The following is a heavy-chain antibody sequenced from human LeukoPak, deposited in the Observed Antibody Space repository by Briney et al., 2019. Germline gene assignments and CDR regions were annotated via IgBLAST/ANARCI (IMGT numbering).Heavy chain of an antibody. J-gene: IGHJ6*02. D-gene: IGHD4/OR15-4a*01. Sequence: PGGSLRLSFAASGXTFSSYGMHWVRQAPGKELEWVAVISYDGSHKYSADSVKGRFAISRDNSKNTLYLQMNSLRTEDTAVYFCSASRPHYGDYYGLDVWGHGTTVTVSS. CDR3: SASRPHYGDYYGLDV. V-gene: IGHV3-30*03. CDR1: GXTFSSYG. CDR2: ISYDGSHK.